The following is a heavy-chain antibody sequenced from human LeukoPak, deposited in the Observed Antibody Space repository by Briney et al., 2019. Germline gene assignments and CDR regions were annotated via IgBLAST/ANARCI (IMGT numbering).Heavy chain of an antibody. V-gene: IGHV3-23*01. CDR3: AKDHREWLRPGSFDY. D-gene: IGHD5-12*01. Sequence: PGGSLRLSCAASGFTFSNYAMSWVRQAPGKGLEWVSGISHSGGSTYYADSVKGRFTISRDNSKNTLYLQMNSLRAEDTAVYYCAKDHREWLRPGSFDYWGQGTLVTVSS. CDR2: ISHSGGST. CDR1: GFTFSNYA. J-gene: IGHJ4*02.